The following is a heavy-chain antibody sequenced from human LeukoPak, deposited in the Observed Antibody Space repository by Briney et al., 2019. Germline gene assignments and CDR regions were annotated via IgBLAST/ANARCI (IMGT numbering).Heavy chain of an antibody. V-gene: IGHV1-69*05. CDR1: GYTFTGYH. J-gene: IGHJ6*03. CDR3: ARGPNPGPSYYHYYYYMDV. D-gene: IGHD1-14*01. CDR2: IIPIFGTA. Sequence: SVKVSCKASGYTFTGYHMHWVRQAPGQGLEWMGRIIPIFGTANYAQKFQGRVTITTDESTSTAYMELSSLRSEDTAVYYCARGPNPGPSYYHYYYYMDVWGKGTTVTVSS.